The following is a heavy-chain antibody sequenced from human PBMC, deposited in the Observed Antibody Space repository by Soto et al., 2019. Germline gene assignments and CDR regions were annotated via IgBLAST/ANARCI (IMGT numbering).Heavy chain of an antibody. Sequence: GGSLRLSCAASGFTFSSYAMHWVRQAPGKGLEWVAVISYDGSNKYYADSVKGRFTISRDNSKNTLYLQMNSLRAEDTAAYYCARDRADFWSGYYSADPYYYYGMDVWGQGTTVTVSS. CDR2: ISYDGSNK. D-gene: IGHD3-3*01. V-gene: IGHV3-30-3*01. J-gene: IGHJ6*02. CDR1: GFTFSSYA. CDR3: ARDRADFWSGYYSADPYYYYGMDV.